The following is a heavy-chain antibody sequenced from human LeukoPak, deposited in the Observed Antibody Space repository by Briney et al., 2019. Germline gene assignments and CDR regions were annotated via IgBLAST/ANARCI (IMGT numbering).Heavy chain of an antibody. CDR2: IYYSGST. D-gene: IGHD6-13*01. J-gene: IGHJ5*02. V-gene: IGHV4-39*02. CDR1: GGSISSSSYC. Sequence: SETLSLTCIVSGGSISSSSYCWGWIRQPPGKGLEWIGSIYYSGSTYYNPSLKSRVTISVDTSNNHFSLKLSSVTAADTAVYYCARKVTAAGINWFDPWGQGTLVTVSS. CDR3: ARKVTAAGINWFDP.